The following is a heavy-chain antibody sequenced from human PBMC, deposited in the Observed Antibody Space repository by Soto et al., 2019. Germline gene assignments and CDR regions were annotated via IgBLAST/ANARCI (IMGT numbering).Heavy chain of an antibody. Sequence: PSETLSLTCTVSGGSFSSGAYYWSWIRQFPGKELEWIGYIHYSGSTYYNPSLESRVTISVDTSKNQFSLTLSSVTAADTAVYYCARTTDSSGYFQFWFDPWGLGTLVTVS. CDR3: ARTTDSSGYFQFWFDP. J-gene: IGHJ5*02. V-gene: IGHV4-31*03. CDR1: GGSFSSGAYY. D-gene: IGHD3-22*01. CDR2: IHYSGST.